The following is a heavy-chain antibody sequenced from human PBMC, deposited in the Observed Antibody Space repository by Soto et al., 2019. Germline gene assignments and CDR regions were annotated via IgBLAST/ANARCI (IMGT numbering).Heavy chain of an antibody. J-gene: IGHJ4*02. Sequence: GGSLILSCAASGFTFSSYWMHWARQAPGKGLVWVSRINSDGSSTSYADSVKGRFTISRDNAKNTLYLQMNSLRAEDTAVYYCARDLKRWQWPLNWGQGTLVTVSS. CDR2: INSDGSST. V-gene: IGHV3-74*01. CDR3: ARDLKRWQWPLN. D-gene: IGHD6-19*01. CDR1: GFTFSSYW.